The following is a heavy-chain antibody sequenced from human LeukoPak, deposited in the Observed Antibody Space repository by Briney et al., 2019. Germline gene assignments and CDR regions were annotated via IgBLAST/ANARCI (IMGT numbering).Heavy chain of an antibody. CDR1: GFTFSSHA. Sequence: GGSLRLSCAASGFTFSSHAMSWVRQAPGKGLEWVSAITSGSGSNVYCTDSLKGRFTISRDNSKNTLYLQMNSLRAEDTAVCYCARHGSWSFDYWGQGTLVTVSA. CDR3: ARHGSWSFDY. J-gene: IGHJ4*02. D-gene: IGHD6-13*01. CDR2: ITSGSGSNV. V-gene: IGHV3-23*01.